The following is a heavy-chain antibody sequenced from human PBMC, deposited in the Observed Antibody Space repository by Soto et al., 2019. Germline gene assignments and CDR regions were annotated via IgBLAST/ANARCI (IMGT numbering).Heavy chain of an antibody. CDR1: GYTFTGYY. J-gene: IGHJ5*02. CDR2: INPNSGGT. V-gene: IGHV1-2*02. D-gene: IGHD6-6*01. CDR3: ARERREQLGNWFDP. Sequence: GASVKVSCKASGYTFTGYYMHWVRQAPGQGLEWMGWINPNSGGTNYAQKLQGRVTMTTDTSTSTAYMELRSLRSDDTAVYYCARERREQLGNWFDPWGQGTLVTVSS.